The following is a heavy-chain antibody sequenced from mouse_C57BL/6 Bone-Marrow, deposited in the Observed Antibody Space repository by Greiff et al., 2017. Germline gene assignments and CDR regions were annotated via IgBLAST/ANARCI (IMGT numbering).Heavy chain of an antibody. J-gene: IGHJ4*01. V-gene: IGHV1-64*01. Sequence: QVQLQQPGAELVKPGASVKLSCKASGYTFTSYWMHWVKQRPGQGLEWIGMIHPNSGSTNYTEKFKSKAPLPGDKSSITAYMQLSSLTSEDAAVYYCGRADGSSYAYAMDYWGQGTSVTVSS. CDR2: IHPNSGST. CDR1: GYTFTSYW. D-gene: IGHD1-1*01. CDR3: GRADGSSYAYAMDY.